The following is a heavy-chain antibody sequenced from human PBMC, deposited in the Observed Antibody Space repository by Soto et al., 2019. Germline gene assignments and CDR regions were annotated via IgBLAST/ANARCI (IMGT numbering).Heavy chain of an antibody. CDR1: GFTFSSYS. D-gene: IGHD4-4*01. J-gene: IGHJ6*02. CDR3: ARDPGYSNYDQYYGMDV. CDR2: ISSSSSTI. Sequence: EVQLVESGGGLVQPGGSLRLSCAASGFTFSSYSMNWVRQAPGKGLEWVSYISSSSSTIYYADSVKGRFTISRDNAKNSLYLQMTSLRDEYTAVYYWARDPGYSNYDQYYGMDVWGQGATVTVSS. V-gene: IGHV3-48*02.